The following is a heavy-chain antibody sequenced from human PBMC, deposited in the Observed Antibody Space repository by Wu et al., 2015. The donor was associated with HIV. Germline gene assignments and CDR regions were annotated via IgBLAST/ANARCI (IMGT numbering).Heavy chain of an antibody. CDR1: GYNFGIYA. CDR3: ARDRTCSGTSCTSDF. Sequence: QVQLVQSGAELKKPGASVRVSCKASGYNFGIYAVTWVRQAPGQGLEWMGWISAYSGHTYYAQKFQGRATKTTDTSTNTAYLELRSLGSDDTAVYYCARDRTCSGTSCTSDFWGQGTLVTVSS. V-gene: IGHV1-18*01. D-gene: IGHD2-2*01. J-gene: IGHJ4*02. CDR2: ISAYSGHT.